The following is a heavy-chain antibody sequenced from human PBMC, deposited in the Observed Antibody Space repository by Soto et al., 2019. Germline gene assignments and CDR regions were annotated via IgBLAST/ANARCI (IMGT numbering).Heavy chain of an antibody. CDR2: IIPIFGTA. V-gene: IGHV1-69*01. CDR1: GGTFSSYA. Sequence: QVQLVQSGAEVKKPGASVKVSCKASGGTFSSYAISWVRQAPGQGREWMGGIIPIFGTANYVQKFQGRVTITADEAKSTDYMEVRSLRSEDTAVYYCARSSPLDLYCSSTSCYHYFDVWGQGTLVTVSS. J-gene: IGHJ4*02. D-gene: IGHD2-2*01. CDR3: ARSSPLDLYCSSTSCYHYFDV.